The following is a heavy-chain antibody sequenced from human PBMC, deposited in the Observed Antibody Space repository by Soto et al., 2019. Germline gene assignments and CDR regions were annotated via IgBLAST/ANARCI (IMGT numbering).Heavy chain of an antibody. Sequence: GGSLRLSCAASDSTIRRYAMSGVRQAPGKGLEWVSGITGNSARIYYADSVKGRFSISRDNSKNTLYLQMDTLKAEDTAVYYCAKNGDFDYDAFDVWGQGTVVTVSS. CDR2: ITGNSARI. D-gene: IGHD3-16*01. J-gene: IGHJ3*01. CDR1: DSTIRRYA. V-gene: IGHV3-23*01. CDR3: AKNGDFDYDAFDV.